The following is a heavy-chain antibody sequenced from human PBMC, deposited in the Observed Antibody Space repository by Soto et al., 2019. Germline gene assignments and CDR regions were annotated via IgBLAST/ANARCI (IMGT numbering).Heavy chain of an antibody. CDR3: ARVFGLSYYDSSGSPIYFAY. CDR2: ISAYNGNT. J-gene: IGHJ4*02. Sequence: GASVKVSCKASGYTFTSYGISWVRQAPGQGLEWMGWISAYNGNTNYAQKLQGRVTMTTDTSTSTAYMELRSLRSDDTAVYYCARVFGLSYYDSSGSPIYFAYRGQGTLVPVSS. CDR1: GYTFTSYG. D-gene: IGHD3-22*01. V-gene: IGHV1-18*01.